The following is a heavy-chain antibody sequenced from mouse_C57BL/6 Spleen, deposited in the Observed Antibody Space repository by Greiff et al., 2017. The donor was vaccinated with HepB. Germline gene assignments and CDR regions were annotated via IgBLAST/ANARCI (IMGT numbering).Heavy chain of an antibody. V-gene: IGHV14-2*01. D-gene: IGHD2-2*01. J-gene: IGHJ4*01. CDR3: AREPLMVTTPPYAMDY. CDR1: GFNIKDYY. CDR2: IDPEDGET. Sequence: EVQLQQSGAELVKPGASVKLSCTASGFNIKDYYMHWVKQRTEQGLEWIGRIDPEDGETKYAPKFQGKATLTADKSSNTAYLQLNSLTSEDTAVYYCAREPLMVTTPPYAMDYWGQGTSVTVSS.